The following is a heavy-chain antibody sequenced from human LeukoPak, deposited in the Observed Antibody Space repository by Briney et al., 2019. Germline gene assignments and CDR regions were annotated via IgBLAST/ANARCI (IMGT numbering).Heavy chain of an antibody. V-gene: IGHV3-23*01. D-gene: IGHD3-3*02. J-gene: IGHJ4*02. CDR2: ISGSGGNT. CDR1: GFTFSTYT. CDR3: AKAAFSRASYFDY. Sequence: GGSLRLSCAASGFTFSTYTMSWVRQAPGKGLEWVSAISGSGGNTYYADSVKGRFTISRDNSKNTLYLQMDSLRADDTAVYYCAKAAFSRASYFDYWGQGTLVTASS.